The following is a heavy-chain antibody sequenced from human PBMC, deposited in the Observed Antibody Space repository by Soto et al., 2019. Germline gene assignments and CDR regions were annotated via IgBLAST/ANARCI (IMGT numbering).Heavy chain of an antibody. CDR2: IYYSGST. V-gene: IGHV4-39*01. Sequence: SETLSLTCTVSGVSISSSSYYWGWIRQPPGKGLEWIGSIYYSGSTYYNPSLKSRVTISVDTSKNQFSLKLSSVTAADTAVYYCARRTIAAAGDNWFDPWGQGTLVNVSS. CDR3: ARRTIAAAGDNWFDP. J-gene: IGHJ5*02. D-gene: IGHD6-13*01. CDR1: GVSISSSSYY.